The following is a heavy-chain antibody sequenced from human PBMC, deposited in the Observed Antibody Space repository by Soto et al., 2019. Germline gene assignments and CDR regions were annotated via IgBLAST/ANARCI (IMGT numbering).Heavy chain of an antibody. CDR2: ISGSGGNT. CDR3: AKDPLYNWNDEVSYYYYMDV. V-gene: IGHV3-23*01. Sequence: GGSLRLSCAASGVTCSSYAMNWVRQAPGKGLEWVSVISGSGGNTYYADSVKGRFTISRDNPKNTLYLRVNSLRAEDTAIYYCAKDPLYNWNDEVSYYYYMDVWGKGTTVTVSS. D-gene: IGHD1-1*01. CDR1: GVTCSSYA. J-gene: IGHJ6*03.